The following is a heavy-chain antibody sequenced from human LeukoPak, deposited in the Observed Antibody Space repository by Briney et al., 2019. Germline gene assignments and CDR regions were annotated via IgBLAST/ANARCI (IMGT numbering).Heavy chain of an antibody. V-gene: IGHV1-3*01. Sequence: ASVKVSCKASGYTFTSYAMHWVRQAPGQRLEWMGWINAGNGNTKYSQKFQGRVTITRDTSASTAYMELSSLRADDTAVYYCASWPGGWYGEDSWGQGTLVTVSS. D-gene: IGHD6-19*01. J-gene: IGHJ4*02. CDR2: INAGNGNT. CDR3: ASWPGGWYGEDS. CDR1: GYTFTSYA.